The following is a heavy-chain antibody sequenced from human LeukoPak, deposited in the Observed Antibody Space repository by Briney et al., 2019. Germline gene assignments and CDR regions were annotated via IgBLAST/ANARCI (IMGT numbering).Heavy chain of an antibody. CDR3: AKAHRCTGGADLRDAFDI. CDR1: GFTFDDYA. J-gene: IGHJ3*02. D-gene: IGHD3-16*01. CDR2: ISWNSGSI. V-gene: IGHV3-9*03. Sequence: GGSLRFSCAASGFTFDDYAMHWVRQAPGKGLEWVSGISWNSGSIGYADSVKGRFTISRDNAKNSLYLQMNSLRAEDMALYYCAKAHRCTGGADLRDAFDIWGQGTMVTVSS.